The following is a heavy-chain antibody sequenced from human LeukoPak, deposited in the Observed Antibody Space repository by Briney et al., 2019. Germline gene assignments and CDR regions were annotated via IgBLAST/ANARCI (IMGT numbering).Heavy chain of an antibody. CDR3: AREAPGGSGWTYFDY. CDR2: IYASGSA. V-gene: IGHV4-59*02. CDR1: GGSVSGHY. J-gene: IGHJ4*02. Sequence: SETLSLTCAVSGGSVSGHYWDWIRQPPGKGLEWIGYIYASGSADYHPSLKSRVTISLDTSENHVSLRLTSVTAEDTAVYYCAREAPGGSGWTYFDYWGQGSLVTVSS. D-gene: IGHD6-19*01.